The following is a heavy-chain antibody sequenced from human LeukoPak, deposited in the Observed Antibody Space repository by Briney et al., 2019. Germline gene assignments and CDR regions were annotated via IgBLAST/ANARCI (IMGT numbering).Heavy chain of an antibody. V-gene: IGHV3-23*01. CDR1: GFTFSSYA. CDR3: AKDRDSYCGGDCYSDY. D-gene: IGHD2-21*02. CDR2: ISGSGSST. Sequence: GGSLRLSCAASGFTFSSYAMSWVRQAPGKGLEWVSAISGSGSSTYYADSVKGRFTISGDNSKNTLYLQMNSLRAEDTAVYYCAKDRDSYCGGDCYSDYWGQGTLVTVSS. J-gene: IGHJ4*02.